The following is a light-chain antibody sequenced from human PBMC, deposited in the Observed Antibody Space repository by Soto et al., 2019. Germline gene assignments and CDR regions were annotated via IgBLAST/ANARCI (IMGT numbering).Light chain of an antibody. Sequence: QSALTQPASVSGSPGQSITISCTGTSRDVGGYSYVSWYQQHPGKAPKLMIYDVNNRASGVSDRFSGSKSGDKASLTISGLQAEDEGDYYCCLFTSYSTLVFGGGTKLTVL. J-gene: IGLJ2*01. CDR2: DVN. V-gene: IGLV2-14*03. CDR3: CLFTSYSTLV. CDR1: SRDVGGYSY.